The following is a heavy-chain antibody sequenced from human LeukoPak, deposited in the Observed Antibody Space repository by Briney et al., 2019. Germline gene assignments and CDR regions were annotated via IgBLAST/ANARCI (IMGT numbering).Heavy chain of an antibody. CDR3: ARHVPSYYYYYMDV. CDR1: GGSISSYY. CDR2: IYYSGST. Sequence: SETLSLTCTVSGGSISSYYWSWIRQPPGKGLEWIGYIYYSGSTNYNPSLKSRVTISVDTSKNQFSLKLSSVTAADTAVYYCARHVPSYYYYYMDVWGKGTTVTVSS. V-gene: IGHV4-59*01. J-gene: IGHJ6*03.